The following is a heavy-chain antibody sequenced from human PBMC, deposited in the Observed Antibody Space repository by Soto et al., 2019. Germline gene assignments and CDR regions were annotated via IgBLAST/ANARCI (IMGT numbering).Heavy chain of an antibody. J-gene: IGHJ4*02. D-gene: IGHD3-22*01. CDR1: GGSFSSGGYY. Sequence: QVQLQESGPGLVKPSQTLSLTCTVSGGSFSSGGYYWSWIRQHPGKGLEWIGYIYYSGSTYYNPSLKSRVTISVDTSKNQFSLKLSSVTAADTAVYYCARSGSYYDSSGYSNSPFDYWGQGTLVTVSS. V-gene: IGHV4-31*03. CDR3: ARSGSYYDSSGYSNSPFDY. CDR2: IYYSGST.